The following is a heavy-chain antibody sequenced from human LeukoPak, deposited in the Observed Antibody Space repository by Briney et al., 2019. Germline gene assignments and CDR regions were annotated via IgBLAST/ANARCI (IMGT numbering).Heavy chain of an antibody. CDR3: LQPVREGGWYYYGMDV. D-gene: IGHD6-19*01. J-gene: IGHJ6*02. CDR1: GFTFSSYG. CDR2: IRYDGSNK. V-gene: IGHV3-30*02. Sequence: GGSLRLSCAASGFTFSSYGMHWVRQAPGKGLEWVAVIRYDGSNKYYADSVKGRFTISSENSKNTLYLLMNSLRGEDRAVYYCLQPVREGGWYYYGMDVWGQGTTVTVSS.